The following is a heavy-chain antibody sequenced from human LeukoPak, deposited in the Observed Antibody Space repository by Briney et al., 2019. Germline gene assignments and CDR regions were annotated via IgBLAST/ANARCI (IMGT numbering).Heavy chain of an antibody. CDR1: GGSFSDYY. CDR2: INHSGDT. D-gene: IGHD1/OR15-1a*01. V-gene: IGHV4-34*01. J-gene: IGHJ3*02. CDR3: ASNKYPVQAFDI. Sequence: PETLSLTCAVSGGSFSDYYWSWIRQPPGRGLEWIGEINHSGDTNYNSSLQSRVSLSVDTSRNQFSLILSSITAADTAIYYCASNKYPVQAFDIWGQGTMVTVSS.